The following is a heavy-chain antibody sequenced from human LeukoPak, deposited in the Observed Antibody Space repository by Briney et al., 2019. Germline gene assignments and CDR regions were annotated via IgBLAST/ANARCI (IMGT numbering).Heavy chain of an antibody. CDR2: INPNSGGT. V-gene: IGHV1-2*02. Sequence: ASVKVSCKASGYTFTGYYMHWVRQAPGQGLEWMGWINPNSGGTNYAQKFQGTVTMTGDTSISTAYMELSRLTSDDTAVYYCARASSSSWLRGPENFDYWGLGTLVTVSS. J-gene: IGHJ4*02. CDR3: ARASSSSWLRGPENFDY. D-gene: IGHD6-13*01. CDR1: GYTFTGYY.